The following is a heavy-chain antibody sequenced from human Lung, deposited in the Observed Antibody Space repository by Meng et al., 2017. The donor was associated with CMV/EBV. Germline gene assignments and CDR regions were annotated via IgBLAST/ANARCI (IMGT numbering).Heavy chain of an antibody. CDR3: ARDRVGEPTFDY. J-gene: IGHJ4*01. D-gene: IGHD1-26*01. CDR1: GYTFTGYG. Sequence: ASXXVSXKTSGYTFTGYGISWGRQAPGQGLEWMGWISTYNDDKTYVQKFQTRVTMTTDRSTSTAYMELRNLRSDDTAVYYCARDRVGEPTFDYWCQGTLVTVSS. CDR2: ISTYNDDK. V-gene: IGHV1-18*01.